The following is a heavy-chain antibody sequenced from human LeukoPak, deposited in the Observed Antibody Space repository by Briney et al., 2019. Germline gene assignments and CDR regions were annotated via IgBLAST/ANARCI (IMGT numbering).Heavy chain of an antibody. V-gene: IGHV3-23*01. D-gene: IGHD5-24*01. Sequence: GGSLRLSCAASGFTFSGFAMAWVRQTPGKGLEWVSGILAGGSTTYYADSVKGRFTISRDNSKNTLYLQMNSLRAEDTAVYYCAKMGWLQYIDYWGQGTLVTVSS. CDR2: ILAGGSTT. J-gene: IGHJ4*02. CDR3: AKMGWLQYIDY. CDR1: GFTFSGFA.